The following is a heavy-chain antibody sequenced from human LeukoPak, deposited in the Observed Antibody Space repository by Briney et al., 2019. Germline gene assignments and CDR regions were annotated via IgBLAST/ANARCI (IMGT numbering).Heavy chain of an antibody. CDR1: GFTFSTYA. D-gene: IGHD6-19*01. CDR3: ARGQLGIEQWLVTGPSFDP. J-gene: IGHJ5*02. CDR2: ISSNGGSA. V-gene: IGHV3-64*01. Sequence: GGSLRLSCAASGFTFSTYAMHWVHQAPGKGLEYVSAISSNGGSAYYANSVKGRFTISRDNSKNTLYLQMGSLRAEDMAVYYCARGQLGIEQWLVTGPSFDPWGQGTLVTVSS.